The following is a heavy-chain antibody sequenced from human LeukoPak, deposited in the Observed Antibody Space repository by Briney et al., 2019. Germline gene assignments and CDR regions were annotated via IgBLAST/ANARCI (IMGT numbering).Heavy chain of an antibody. V-gene: IGHV3-30*03. CDR1: GFTFSSYG. Sequence: GGSLRLSCAASGFTFSSYGMHWVRQAPGKGLEWVAVISYDGSNKYYADSVKGRFTISRDNSKNTLYLQMNSLRAEDTAVYYCARDPRYYDILTGYYGWGQGTLVTVSS. D-gene: IGHD3-9*01. CDR2: ISYDGSNK. J-gene: IGHJ4*02. CDR3: ARDPRYYDILTGYYG.